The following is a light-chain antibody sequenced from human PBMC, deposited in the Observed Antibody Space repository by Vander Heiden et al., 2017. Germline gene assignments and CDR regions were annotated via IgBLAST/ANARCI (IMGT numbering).Light chain of an antibody. V-gene: IGKV3-20*01. J-gene: IGKJ5*01. CDR1: QSVSSSY. CDR2: GAS. CDR3: QQYGSSPPIT. Sequence: EIVLPQSPGTLSLSPGERATLSCRASQSVSSSYLAWYQQKPGQAPRLLIYGASSRATGIPDRFSGSGSGTDFTLTISRLEPEDFAVYYCQQYGSSPPITFGQGTRLEI.